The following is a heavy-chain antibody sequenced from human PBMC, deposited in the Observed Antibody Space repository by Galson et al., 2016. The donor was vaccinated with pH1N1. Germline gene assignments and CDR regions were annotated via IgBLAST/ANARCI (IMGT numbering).Heavy chain of an antibody. D-gene: IGHD2-8*01. CDR2: ITSTGRYI. J-gene: IGHJ3*02. Sequence: SLRLSCAASGFTFSSFTMNWVRQFPGKGLEWVSSITSTGRYIYYADSLKGRFTISRDNAKDSLYLQMNSLRAEDTAVYFCARERPTTNIYDAFDIWGQGTVFTVSS. V-gene: IGHV3-21*01. CDR3: ARERPTTNIYDAFDI. CDR1: GFTFSSFT.